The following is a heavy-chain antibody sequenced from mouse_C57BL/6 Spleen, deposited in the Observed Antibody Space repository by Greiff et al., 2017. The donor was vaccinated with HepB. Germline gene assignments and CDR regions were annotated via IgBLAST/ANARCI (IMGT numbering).Heavy chain of an antibody. Sequence: QVQLKQPGAELVKPGASVKLSCKASGYTFTSYWMHWVKQRPGRGLEWIGRIDPNSGGTKYNEKFKSKATLTVDKPSSTAYMQLSSLTSEDSAVYYCAREGNLLLKAWFAYWGQGTLVTVSA. CDR2: IDPNSGGT. D-gene: IGHD1-1*01. CDR1: GYTFTSYW. V-gene: IGHV1-72*01. CDR3: AREGNLLLKAWFAY. J-gene: IGHJ3*01.